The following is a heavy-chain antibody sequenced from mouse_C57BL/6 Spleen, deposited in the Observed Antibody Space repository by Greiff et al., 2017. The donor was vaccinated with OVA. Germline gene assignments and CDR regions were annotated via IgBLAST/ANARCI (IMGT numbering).Heavy chain of an antibody. V-gene: IGHV5-17*01. D-gene: IGHD1-2*01. J-gene: IGHJ2*01. CDR3: ARRDYGRGYFDY. Sequence: EVQLQESGGGLVKPGGSLKLSCAASGFTFSDYGMHWVRQAPEKGLEWVAYISSGSSTIYYADTVKGRFTISRDNAKNTLFLQMTSLRSEDTAMYYCARRDYGRGYFDYWGQGTTLTVSS. CDR1: GFTFSDYG. CDR2: ISSGSSTI.